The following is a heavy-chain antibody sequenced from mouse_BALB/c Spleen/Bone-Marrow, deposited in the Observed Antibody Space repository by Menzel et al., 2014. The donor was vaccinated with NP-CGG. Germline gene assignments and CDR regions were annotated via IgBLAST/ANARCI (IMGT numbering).Heavy chain of an antibody. CDR1: GYTFTSYW. V-gene: IGHV1S81*02. Sequence: QVQLQQPGAELVKPGASVKLSCKASGYTFTSYWMHWVKQRPGQGLEWIGEINPSNGRTNYNEKFKTKATLTVDKSSSTAYMQLSSLTSEDSAVYYCARRLLYYWGQGTTLTVSS. J-gene: IGHJ2*01. D-gene: IGHD2-12*01. CDR2: INPSNGRT. CDR3: ARRLLYY.